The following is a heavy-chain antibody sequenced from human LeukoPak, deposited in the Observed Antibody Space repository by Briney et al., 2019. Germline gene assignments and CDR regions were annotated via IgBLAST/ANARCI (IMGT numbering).Heavy chain of an antibody. CDR1: GFTVSSNY. V-gene: IGHV3-53*05. D-gene: IGHD4-17*01. J-gene: IGHJ4*02. Sequence: PGGSLRLSCAASGFTVSSNYMSWVRQAPGKGLEWVSVIYSGGSTYYADSVKGRFTISRDNSKNTLYLQMNSLRAEDTAVYYCANSHDYGDFRFDYWGQGTLVTVSS. CDR2: IYSGGST. CDR3: ANSHDYGDFRFDY.